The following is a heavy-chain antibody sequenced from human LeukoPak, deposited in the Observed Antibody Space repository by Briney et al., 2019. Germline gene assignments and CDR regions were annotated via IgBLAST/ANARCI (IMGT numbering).Heavy chain of an antibody. J-gene: IGHJ5*02. Sequence: PGGSLRLSCAASGFTFNDYYMSWIRQAPGKGLEWLSYINIGGTNAHYANSVKGRFTISRDNAKKSLYLEMNNLRAEDTAVYYCATDGAGFDTWGQGVLVTVSS. CDR2: INIGGTNA. CDR3: ATDGAGFDT. V-gene: IGHV3-11*01. CDR1: GFTFNDYY.